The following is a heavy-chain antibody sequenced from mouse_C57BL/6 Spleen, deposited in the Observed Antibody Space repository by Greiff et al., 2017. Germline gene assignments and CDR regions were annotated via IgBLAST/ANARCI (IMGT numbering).Heavy chain of an antibody. CDR1: GYSITSGYD. CDR3: ARGGSNYGYWYCDV. Sequence: VQLKESGPGMVKPSQSLSLTCTVTGYSITSGYDWHWIRHFPGNKLEWMGYISYSGSTNYNPSLKSRISITHDTSKNHFFLKLNSVTTEDTATYDCARGGSNYGYWYCDVWGTGTTVTVSS. V-gene: IGHV3-1*01. J-gene: IGHJ1*03. CDR2: ISYSGST. D-gene: IGHD2-5*01.